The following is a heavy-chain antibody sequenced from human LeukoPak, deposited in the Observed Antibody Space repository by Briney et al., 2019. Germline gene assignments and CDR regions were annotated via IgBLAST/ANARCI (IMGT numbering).Heavy chain of an antibody. CDR2: ITSSSYT. CDR1: GFTFSDYY. CDR3: ARDAGGYYPDY. J-gene: IGHJ4*02. Sequence: GGSLRLSCAASGFTFSDYYMSWIRQAPGKGLEWVSYITSSSYTNYADSVKGRFTISRDNAKNSLYLQMNSLRPEDTAVYYCARDAGGYYPDYWGQGTLVTVSS. D-gene: IGHD3-22*01. V-gene: IGHV3-11*06.